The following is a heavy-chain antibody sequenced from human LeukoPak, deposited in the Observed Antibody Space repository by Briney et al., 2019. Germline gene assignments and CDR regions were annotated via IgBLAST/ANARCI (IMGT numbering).Heavy chain of an antibody. Sequence: GGSLRLSCVASGFTFSDFYMSWIRQAPGKGLEWTSYIHGRTIYYADTVKGRFTVSRDNAKASLYLQMNSLRVEDTAVYYCLRGHLDVWGKGTTVTVSS. V-gene: IGHV3-11*04. J-gene: IGHJ6*04. CDR2: IHGRTI. CDR1: GFTFSDFY. CDR3: LRGHLDV. D-gene: IGHD5-12*01.